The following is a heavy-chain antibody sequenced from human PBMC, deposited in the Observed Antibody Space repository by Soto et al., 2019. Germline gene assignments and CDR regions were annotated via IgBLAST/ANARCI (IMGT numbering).Heavy chain of an antibody. CDR1: GGSISSSSHY. D-gene: IGHD3-9*01. J-gene: IGHJ5*02. CDR3: ARDVYYDILP. V-gene: IGHV4-39*02. Sequence: SETLSLTCTVSGGSISSSSHYWGWIRQPPGKGLEWIGSIYYSGSTYYNPSLKSRVTISVDTSKNQFSLKLSSVTAADTAVYYCARDVYYDILPWGQGTLVTVSS. CDR2: IYYSGST.